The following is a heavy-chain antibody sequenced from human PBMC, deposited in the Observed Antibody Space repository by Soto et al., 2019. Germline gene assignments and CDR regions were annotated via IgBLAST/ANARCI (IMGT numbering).Heavy chain of an antibody. D-gene: IGHD3-16*01. CDR2: IDADNGDT. CDR3: AIGGVVRPMHNYSVIDV. Sequence: ASVKVSCKASGYHFTNYAVHWVRQAPGQRLEWMGWIDADNGDTKYSQKFQGRVTIIRDTSASTVYMELTSLRSEDTAVYYWAIGGVVRPMHNYSVIDVCGQGTTVTFSS. J-gene: IGHJ6*02. CDR1: GYHFTNYA. V-gene: IGHV1-3*01.